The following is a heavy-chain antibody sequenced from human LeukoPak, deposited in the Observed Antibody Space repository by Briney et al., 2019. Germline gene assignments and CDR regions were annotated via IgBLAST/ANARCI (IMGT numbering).Heavy chain of an antibody. V-gene: IGHV3-21*01. Sequence: GGSLRLSCAASGFTFSSYNMNWVRQAPGKGLEWVSSISNSGTYIYYADSLKGRFTISRDNARNSLYLQMNSLKVEDTAVYYCASDRIVGATIDYWGQGTLVTVSP. J-gene: IGHJ4*02. D-gene: IGHD1-26*01. CDR2: ISNSGTYI. CDR1: GFTFSSYN. CDR3: ASDRIVGATIDY.